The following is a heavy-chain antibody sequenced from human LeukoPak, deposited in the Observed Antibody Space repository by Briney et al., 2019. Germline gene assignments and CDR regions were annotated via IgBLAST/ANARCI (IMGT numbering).Heavy chain of an antibody. CDR1: DDPFSGYY. CDR2: INHSGST. D-gene: IGHD3-10*01. CDR3: ARGLYYSGAGRTFDS. J-gene: IGHJ4*02. V-gene: IGHV4-34*01. Sequence: SETLSLTCVVYDDPFSGYYWNWIRQPPEKGLEWIGEINHSGSTNYNPSLKSRVTISVDTSKNHFSLKLSSVTAADTAIYFCARGLYYSGAGRTFDSWGQGTLVTVSS.